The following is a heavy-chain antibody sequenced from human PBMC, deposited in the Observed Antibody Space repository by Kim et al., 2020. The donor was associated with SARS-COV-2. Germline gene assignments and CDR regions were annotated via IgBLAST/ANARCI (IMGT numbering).Heavy chain of an antibody. J-gene: IGHJ4*02. Sequence: ADSVKDRYTISRDNAKNSVYLQMSSRRAEDTALYYGARVPFGYLSAYYFDLWGQGTLVTVSS. D-gene: IGHD3-10*01. V-gene: IGHV3-11*01. CDR3: ARVPFGYLSAYYFDL.